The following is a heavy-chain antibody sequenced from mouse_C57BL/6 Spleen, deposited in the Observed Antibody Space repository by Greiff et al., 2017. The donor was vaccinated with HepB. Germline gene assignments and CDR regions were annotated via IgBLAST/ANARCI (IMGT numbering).Heavy chain of an antibody. CDR2: INPNNGGT. Sequence: EVQLQQSGPELVKPGASVKISCKASGYTFTDYYMHWVKQSHGKSLEWIGDINPNNGGTSYNQKFKGKATLTVDKSSSTAYMELRSLTSEDSAVYYCARARAMMVTTYYFDYWGQGTTLTVSS. D-gene: IGHD2-3*01. V-gene: IGHV1-26*01. J-gene: IGHJ2*01. CDR3: ARARAMMVTTYYFDY. CDR1: GYTFTDYY.